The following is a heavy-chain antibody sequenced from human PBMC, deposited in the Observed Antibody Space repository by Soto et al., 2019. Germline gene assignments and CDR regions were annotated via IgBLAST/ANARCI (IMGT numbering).Heavy chain of an antibody. J-gene: IGHJ4*02. CDR2: INAYNGNT. D-gene: IGHD5-18*01. Sequence: QVQLVQSGGEVKKPGASVKVSCKASGYTFTSYGISWVRQAPGQGLEWMGWINAYNGNTNNAQKLQVRVTMTTDTPTSTAYMELRSLSSDDTAVYYCAGDVGYGLIDYWGQGTLVTVSS. V-gene: IGHV1-18*01. CDR1: GYTFTSYG. CDR3: AGDVGYGLIDY.